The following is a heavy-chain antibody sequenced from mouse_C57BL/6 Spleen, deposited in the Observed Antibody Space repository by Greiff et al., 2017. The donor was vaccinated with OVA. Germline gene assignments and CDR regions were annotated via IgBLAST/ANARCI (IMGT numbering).Heavy chain of an antibody. CDR3: ARVSTVVAPDY. D-gene: IGHD1-1*01. CDR1: GFSLTSYG. V-gene: IGHV2-2*01. J-gene: IGHJ2*01. Sequence: QVQLKQSGPGLVQPSQSLSITCTVSGFSLTSYGVHWVRQSPGKGLEWLGVIWSGGSTDYNAAFISRLSISKDNSKSQVFFKMNSLQADDTAIYYCARVSTVVAPDYWGQGTTLTVSS. CDR2: IWSGGST.